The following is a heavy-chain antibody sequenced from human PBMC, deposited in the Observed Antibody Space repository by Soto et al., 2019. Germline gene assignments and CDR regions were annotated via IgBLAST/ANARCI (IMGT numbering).Heavy chain of an antibody. D-gene: IGHD6-19*01. V-gene: IGHV3-11*05. Sequence: GGSLRLSCVASGFIFSDYYMAWIRRAPGKGLEWVSYISDGGSYTNHGNSVRGRVSVSRDDARNSLYLQINNLRVEDTGVYYCARAPGAVNSYAGVDVWGQGTTGTVSS. CDR1: GFIFSDYY. CDR3: ARAPGAVNSYAGVDV. J-gene: IGHJ6*02. CDR2: ISDGGSYT.